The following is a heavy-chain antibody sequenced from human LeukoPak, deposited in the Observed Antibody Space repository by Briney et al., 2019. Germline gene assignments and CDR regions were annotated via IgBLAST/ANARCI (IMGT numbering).Heavy chain of an antibody. V-gene: IGHV4-59*01. CDR2: IYHSGST. J-gene: IGHJ4*02. D-gene: IGHD6-13*01. CDR3: ATGYSSTWYCFDY. CDR1: GDSISSYY. Sequence: SETLSLTCTVSGDSISSYYWSWIRQPPGKGPEWIGYIYHSGSTNYNPSLKSRVTISADTSKDQFSLKLASVTAADTAVYYCATGYSSTWYCFDYWGQGTLVTVSS.